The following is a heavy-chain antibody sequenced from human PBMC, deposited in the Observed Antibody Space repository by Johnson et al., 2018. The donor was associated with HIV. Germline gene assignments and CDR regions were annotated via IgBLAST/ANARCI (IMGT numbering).Heavy chain of an antibody. D-gene: IGHD4-11*01. CDR2: ISYDGSNK. CDR1: GFTFSSYA. V-gene: IGHV3-30-3*01. CDR3: ASVRSDYSNDDAFDI. Sequence: QVQLVESGGGLVQPGGSPRLSCAASGFTFSSYAMHWVRQAPGKGLEWVAVISYDGSNKYYADSVKGRFTISRDNSKNTLYLQMNSLRAEDTAVYYCASVRSDYSNDDAFDIWGQGTMVTVSS. J-gene: IGHJ3*02.